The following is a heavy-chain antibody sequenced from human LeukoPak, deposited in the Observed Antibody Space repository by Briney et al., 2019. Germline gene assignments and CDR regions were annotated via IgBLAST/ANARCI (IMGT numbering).Heavy chain of an antibody. CDR3: ARSPYSSSYPPELDC. Sequence: GASVKVSCKASGYTFTSYGISWVRQAPGQGLEWMGWISAYNGNTNYAQKLQGRVTMTTDTSTSTAYMELRSLRSDDTAVYYCARSPYSSSYPPELDCWGQGTLVTVSS. CDR1: GYTFTSYG. D-gene: IGHD6-13*01. CDR2: ISAYNGNT. J-gene: IGHJ4*02. V-gene: IGHV1-18*01.